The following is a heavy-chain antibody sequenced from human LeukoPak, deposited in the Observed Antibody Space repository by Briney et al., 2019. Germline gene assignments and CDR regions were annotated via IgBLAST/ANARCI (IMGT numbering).Heavy chain of an antibody. CDR2: INPNSGDT. CDR3: ASHFSAYYDNSGSSYSPFDY. Sequence: ASVKVSCKASGYTFTGSYMHWVRQAPGQGLEWMGWINPNSGDTKYAQKFQGRVTMTRDTSISSPYMELNTLRSDDTALYYCASHFSAYYDNSGSSYSPFDYWGQGTLVTVSS. V-gene: IGHV1-2*02. D-gene: IGHD3-22*01. CDR1: GYTFTGSY. J-gene: IGHJ4*02.